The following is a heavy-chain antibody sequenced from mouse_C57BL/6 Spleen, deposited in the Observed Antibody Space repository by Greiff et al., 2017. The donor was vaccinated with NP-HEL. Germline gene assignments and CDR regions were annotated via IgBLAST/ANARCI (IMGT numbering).Heavy chain of an antibody. CDR2: IYPSDSET. CDR1: GYTFTSYW. CDR3: ARIYGSRYFDY. J-gene: IGHJ2*01. V-gene: IGHV1-61*01. D-gene: IGHD1-1*01. Sequence: VQLQQPGAELVRPGSSVKLSCKASGYTFTSYWMDWVKQRPGQGLEWIGNIYPSDSETHYNQKFKDKATLTVDKSSSTAYMQLSSLTSEDSAVYYCARIYGSRYFDYWGQGTTLTVSS.